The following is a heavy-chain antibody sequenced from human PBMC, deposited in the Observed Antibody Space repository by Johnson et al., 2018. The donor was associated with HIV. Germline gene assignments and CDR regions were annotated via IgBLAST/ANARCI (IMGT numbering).Heavy chain of an antibody. J-gene: IGHJ3*02. CDR1: GFTFSSYD. D-gene: IGHD6-13*01. Sequence: QVQLVESGGGVVRPGRSLRLSCAASGFTFSSYDMHWVRQAPGKGLEWVAVISYDGSNKYYADSVKGRFTISRDNAKNSLSLQMNSLRAEDTAVYYCATSGDKYSSNWGDAFDIWGQGTMVTVS. CDR2: ISYDGSNK. V-gene: IGHV3-33*05. CDR3: ATSGDKYSSNWGDAFDI.